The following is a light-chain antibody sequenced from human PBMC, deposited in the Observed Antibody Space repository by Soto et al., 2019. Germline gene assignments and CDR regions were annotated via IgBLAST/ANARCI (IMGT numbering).Light chain of an antibody. CDR2: EVS. Sequence: QSVLTQPASVSGSPGQSITLSCTGTSSDVGGYNYVSWYQHHPGKAPKLMIYEVSSRPSGVSNRFSGSKSGNTASLTISGLQAEDEADYYCISKTGSRTLVVFGGGTKVTVL. CDR1: SSDVGGYNY. J-gene: IGLJ2*01. V-gene: IGLV2-14*01. CDR3: ISKTGSRTLVV.